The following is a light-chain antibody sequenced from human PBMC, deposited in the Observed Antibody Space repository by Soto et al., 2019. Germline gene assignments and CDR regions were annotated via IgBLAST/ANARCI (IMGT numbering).Light chain of an antibody. CDR3: CSYTSGSTLDV. CDR1: SSDVGGYNS. CDR2: DVS. V-gene: IGLV2-14*01. J-gene: IGLJ1*01. Sequence: QSALTQPASVSGSPGQSITISCTGTSSDVGGYNSVSWYQQHPGKAPKFMIFDVSSRPSGVSNRFSGSKSGNTASLTISGLHADDEADYYCCSYTSGSTLDVFGTGTKLTVL.